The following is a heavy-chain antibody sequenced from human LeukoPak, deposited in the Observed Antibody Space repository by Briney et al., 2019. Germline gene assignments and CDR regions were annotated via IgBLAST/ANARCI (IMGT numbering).Heavy chain of an antibody. V-gene: IGHV4-59*01. CDR3: ARDTIQYAFDI. CDR2: IYYSGST. CDR1: GGSISSYY. J-gene: IGHJ3*02. Sequence: SETLSLTCTVSGGSISSYYWSWIRQPPGKGLEWIGYIYYSGSTNYNPSLKSRVTISVDTSKNQFSLKLSSVTAADTAVYYCARDTIQYAFDIWGQGTMVTVSS. D-gene: IGHD2-2*02.